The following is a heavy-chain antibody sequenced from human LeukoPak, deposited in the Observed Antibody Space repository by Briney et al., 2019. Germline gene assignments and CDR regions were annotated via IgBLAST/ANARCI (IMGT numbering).Heavy chain of an antibody. CDR2: INHSGST. CDR1: GGSFSGYY. J-gene: IGHJ4*02. V-gene: IGHV4-34*01. CDR3: ARGRSFYDILTGSDNRGYFDY. Sequence: SETLSLTCAVYGGSFSGYYWSWIRQPPGKGLEWIGEINHSGSTNYNPSLKSRVTISVDTSKNQFSLKPSSVTAADTAVYYCARGRSFYDILTGSDNRGYFDYWGQGTLVTVSS. D-gene: IGHD3-9*01.